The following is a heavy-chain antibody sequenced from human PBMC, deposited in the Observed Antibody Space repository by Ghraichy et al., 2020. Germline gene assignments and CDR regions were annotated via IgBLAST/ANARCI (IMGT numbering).Heavy chain of an antibody. Sequence: SETLSLTCTVSGASITSSSYYWGWIRQPPGKGLEWIGSIYYTGSTYYDPSLKNRVTISVDTSKNPFSLKLSSVTAADTAVYYCARHTIDLGDYWGQGTLVTVFS. D-gene: IGHD3-3*01. CDR2: IYYTGST. J-gene: IGHJ4*02. V-gene: IGHV4-39*01. CDR3: ARHTIDLGDY. CDR1: GASITSSSYY.